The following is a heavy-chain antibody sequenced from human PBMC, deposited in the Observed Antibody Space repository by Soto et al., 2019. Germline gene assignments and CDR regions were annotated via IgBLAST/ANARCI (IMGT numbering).Heavy chain of an antibody. CDR1: GFTFSSYS. D-gene: IGHD2-2*01. CDR3: ARDLIVVVPAAMGDYYYYGMDV. V-gene: IGHV3-21*01. J-gene: IGHJ6*02. Sequence: GGSLRLSCAASGFTFSSYSMNWVRQAPGKGLEWVSSISSSSSYIYYADSVKGRFTISRDNAKSSLYLQMNSLRAEDTAVYYCARDLIVVVPAAMGDYYYYGMDVWGQGTTVTVSS. CDR2: ISSSSSYI.